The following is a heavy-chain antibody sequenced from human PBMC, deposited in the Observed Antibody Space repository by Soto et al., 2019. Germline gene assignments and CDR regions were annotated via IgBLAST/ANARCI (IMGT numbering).Heavy chain of an antibody. CDR1: GFSLSTSGVG. CDR2: IYWDDDK. CDR3: AHYTLWFGRFDY. D-gene: IGHD3-10*01. J-gene: IGHJ4*01. Sequence: QITLKESGPPLVKPTQTLTLTCTFSGFSLSTSGVGVGWIRQPPGKALEWLALIYWDDDKRYSPSLKSRLTITTDTSKHQVVLTMTNMDPVDTATYYCAHYTLWFGRFDYWGQGTLVTVSS. V-gene: IGHV2-5*02.